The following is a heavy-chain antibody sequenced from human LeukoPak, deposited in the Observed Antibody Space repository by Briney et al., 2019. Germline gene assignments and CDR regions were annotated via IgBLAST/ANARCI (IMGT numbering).Heavy chain of an antibody. CDR1: GFNFGNAW. J-gene: IGHJ5*02. V-gene: IGHV3-15*07. CDR2: IESKVDGGAI. Sequence: PGGSLRLSCAASGFNFGNAWMYWVRQARGKGLEWVGRIESKVDGGAIDYPTPVKARFTMSRDDSRNILYLQMNSLKTEDTARYYCATDTFYMKGFDPWGQGTQVIVSS. D-gene: IGHD2/OR15-2a*01. CDR3: ATDTFYMKGFDP.